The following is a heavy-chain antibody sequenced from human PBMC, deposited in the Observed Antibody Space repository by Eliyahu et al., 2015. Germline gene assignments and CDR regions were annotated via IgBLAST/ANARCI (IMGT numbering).Heavy chain of an antibody. V-gene: IGHV1-69*01. Sequence: EVKKPGSSVKVSCKASGGTFSSYAISWVRQAPGQGLEWMGGIIPIFGTANYAQKFQGRVTITADESTSTAYMELSSLRSEDTAVYYCARCPPPRRYCSGGSCYSGAFDIWGQGTMVTVSS. CDR2: IIPIFGTA. CDR1: GGTFSSYA. J-gene: IGHJ3*02. CDR3: ARCPPPRRYCSGGSCYSGAFDI. D-gene: IGHD2-15*01.